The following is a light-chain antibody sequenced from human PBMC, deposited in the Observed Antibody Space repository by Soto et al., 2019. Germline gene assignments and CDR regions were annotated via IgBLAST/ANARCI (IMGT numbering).Light chain of an antibody. J-gene: IGLJ1*01. CDR2: EVT. V-gene: IGLV2-14*03. CDR3: GSYTSSNTLV. Sequence: QSALTQPASVSGSPGQSITISCTGTSSDVGGYNYVSWYQQHPGKAPKLLIYEVTYRPSGVSNRFSGSKSGNTASLTSSWLQAEGEAEYFCGSYTSSNTLVFGTGTKLTVL. CDR1: SSDVGGYNY.